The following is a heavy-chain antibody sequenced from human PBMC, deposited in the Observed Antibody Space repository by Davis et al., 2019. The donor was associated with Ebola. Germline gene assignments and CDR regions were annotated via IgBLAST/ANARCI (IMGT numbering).Heavy chain of an antibody. Sequence: ASVKVSCKASGYTFTSYAMHWVRQAPGQRLEWMGWINAGNGNTKYSQKFQGRVTITRDTSASTAYMELSSLRSEDTAVYYCARAGLGYCSSTSCHYYYYYGMDVWGQGATVTVSS. V-gene: IGHV1-3*01. CDR1: GYTFTSYA. CDR3: ARAGLGYCSSTSCHYYYYYGMDV. D-gene: IGHD2-2*01. CDR2: INAGNGNT. J-gene: IGHJ6*02.